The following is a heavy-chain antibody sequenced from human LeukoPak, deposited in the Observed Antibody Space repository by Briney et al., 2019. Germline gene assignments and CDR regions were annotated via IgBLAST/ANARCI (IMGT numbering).Heavy chain of an antibody. CDR1: GFIFSSYW. Sequence: GGSLRLSCAASGFIFSSYWMSWVRQAPGKGLVWVSRINTDGSSTSYADSVKGRFTISRDNAKNTLYLQMNSLRAEDTAVYYCATSLECLLDYWGQEPWSPSPQ. CDR3: ATSLECLLDY. V-gene: IGHV3-74*01. J-gene: IGHJ4*01. CDR2: INTDGSST. D-gene: IGHD3-3*02.